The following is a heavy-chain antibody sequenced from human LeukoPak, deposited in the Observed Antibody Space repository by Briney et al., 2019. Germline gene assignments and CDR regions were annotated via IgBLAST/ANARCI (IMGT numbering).Heavy chain of an antibody. CDR3: ARTSTIAAAGTLDY. CDR1: GFTFDDYG. CDR2: INWNGGST. V-gene: IGHV3-20*04. D-gene: IGHD6-13*01. J-gene: IGHJ4*02. Sequence: GGSLRLSCAASGFTFDDYGMSWVRQAPGKGPEWVSGINWNGGSTGYADSVKGRFTISRDNAKNSLYLQMNSLRAEDTALYYCARTSTIAAAGTLDYWGQGTLVTVSS.